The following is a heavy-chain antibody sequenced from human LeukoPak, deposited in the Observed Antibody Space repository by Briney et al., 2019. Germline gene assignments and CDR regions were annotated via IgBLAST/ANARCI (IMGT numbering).Heavy chain of an antibody. Sequence: GGSLRLSCAASGFTFSSYWMSWVRQAPGKGLEWVANIKQDGSEKYYVDSVKGRFTISRDNAKNSLYLQMNSLRAEDTAVYYCARDRYCSGGSCPPALIWGQGTMVTVSS. CDR1: GFTFSSYW. CDR2: IKQDGSEK. J-gene: IGHJ3*02. D-gene: IGHD2-15*01. CDR3: ARDRYCSGGSCPPALI. V-gene: IGHV3-7*03.